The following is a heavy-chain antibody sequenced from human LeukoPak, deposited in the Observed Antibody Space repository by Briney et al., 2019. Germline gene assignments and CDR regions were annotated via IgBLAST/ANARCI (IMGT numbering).Heavy chain of an antibody. D-gene: IGHD2-8*01. Sequence: ASVKVSCKASGYTFTSCGISWVRQAPGQGLEWMGWISAYNGNTNYAQKLQGRVTMTTDTSTSTAYMELRSLRSDDTAVYYCARDSATWYCTNGVCYTNYYGMDVWGQGTTVTVSS. CDR2: ISAYNGNT. CDR1: GYTFTSCG. J-gene: IGHJ6*02. CDR3: ARDSATWYCTNGVCYTNYYGMDV. V-gene: IGHV1-18*01.